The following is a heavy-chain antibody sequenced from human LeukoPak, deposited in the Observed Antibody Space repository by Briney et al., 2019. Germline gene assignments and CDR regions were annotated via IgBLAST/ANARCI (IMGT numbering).Heavy chain of an antibody. Sequence: GGSLRLSSAASGFTGWKIYMTCVPQAPGQGLEWGSVIYSGGGTYYADTVKNSFTISRDNSKITLYRQMNSLIVEYSAVYYCTRVFANSYGDFDNWGQGTLVAASS. CDR3: TRVFANSYGDFDN. D-gene: IGHD5-18*01. CDR2: IYSGGGT. J-gene: IGHJ4*02. V-gene: IGHV3-66*01. CDR1: GFTGWKIY.